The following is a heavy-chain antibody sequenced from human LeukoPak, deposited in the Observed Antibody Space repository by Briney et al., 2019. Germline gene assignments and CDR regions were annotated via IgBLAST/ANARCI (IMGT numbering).Heavy chain of an antibody. V-gene: IGHV4-59*01. CDR2: IYYSGST. CDR3: ARALGYCSSTSCYNPTNGFDP. Sequence: SETLSLTCTVSGGSISSYYWSWIRQPPGKGLEWIGYIYYSGSTNYNPSLKSRVTISVDTSKNQFSLKLSSVTAADTAVYYCARALGYCSSTSCYNPTNGFDPWGQGTLVTVSS. D-gene: IGHD2-2*02. J-gene: IGHJ5*02. CDR1: GGSISSYY.